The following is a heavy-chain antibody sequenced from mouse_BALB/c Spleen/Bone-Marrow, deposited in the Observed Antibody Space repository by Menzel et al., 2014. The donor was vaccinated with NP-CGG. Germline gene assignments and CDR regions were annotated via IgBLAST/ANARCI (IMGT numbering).Heavy chain of an antibody. CDR3: TRYGNSHYYAMDY. Sequence: VKLQESGAELVRPGASVKLSCRASGYTFTGYWINWVKQRPGQGLEWIGNIYPSDSYTNYNQRFKDKATLTVDKSSSTAYMQLSSPTSEDSAVYYCTRYGNSHYYAMDYWGQGTSVTVSS. CDR2: IYPSDSYT. V-gene: IGHV1-69*02. D-gene: IGHD1-1*01. CDR1: GYTFTGYW. J-gene: IGHJ4*01.